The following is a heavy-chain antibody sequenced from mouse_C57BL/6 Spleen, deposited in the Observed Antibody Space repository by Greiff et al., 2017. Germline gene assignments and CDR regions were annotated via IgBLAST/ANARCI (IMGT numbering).Heavy chain of an antibody. D-gene: IGHD1-1*01. CDR3: ERHPYYGSSYGYFDY. J-gene: IGHJ2*01. V-gene: IGHV1-62-2*01. CDR1: GYTFTEYT. CDR2: FYPGSGSI. Sequence: LQESGAELVKPGASVKLSCKASGYTFTEYTIHWVKQRSGQGLEWIGWFYPGSGSIKYNEKFKDKATLTADKSSSTVYMELSRLTSEDSAVYFYERHPYYGSSYGYFDYWGQGTTLTVSS.